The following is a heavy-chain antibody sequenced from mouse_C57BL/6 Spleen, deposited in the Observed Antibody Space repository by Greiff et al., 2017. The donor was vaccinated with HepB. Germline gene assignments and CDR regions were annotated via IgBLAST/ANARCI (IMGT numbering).Heavy chain of an antibody. J-gene: IGHJ1*03. CDR3: AREIFRDV. Sequence: ESGPGLVKPSQSLSLTCSVTGYSITSGYYWNWLRQFPGNKLEWMGYISYDGSNNYNPSLKNRISITRDTSKNQFFLKLNSVTTEDTATYYCAREIFRDVWGTGTTVTVSS. CDR2: ISYDGSN. V-gene: IGHV3-6*01. CDR1: GYSITSGYY.